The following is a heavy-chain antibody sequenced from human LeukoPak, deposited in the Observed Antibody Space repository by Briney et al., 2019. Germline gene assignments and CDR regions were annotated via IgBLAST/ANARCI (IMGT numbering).Heavy chain of an antibody. J-gene: IGHJ5*02. D-gene: IGHD3-10*01. CDR3: ARHPLTYYHP. CDR2: INHSGST. Sequence: SETLSLTCTVSGGSIRNYYWSWIRQPPGKGLEWIGEINHSGSTNYNPSLKSRVTISVDTSKNQFSLKLSSVTAADTAVYYCARHPLTYYHPWGQGTLVTVSS. CDR1: GGSIRNYY. V-gene: IGHV4-34*01.